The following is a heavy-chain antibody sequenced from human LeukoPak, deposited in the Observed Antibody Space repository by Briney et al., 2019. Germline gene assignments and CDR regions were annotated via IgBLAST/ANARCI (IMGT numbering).Heavy chain of an antibody. D-gene: IGHD2-21*02. CDR1: GFTFSTYA. V-gene: IGHV3-23*01. CDR3: AKDLEDCGGDCYSSSEAFDF. CDR2: ISGSGGNI. J-gene: IGHJ3*01. Sequence: GGSLRLSCAASGFTFSTYAMTWVRQAPGKGLEWVSVISGSGGNIKYADSVKGRFTISRDNSKNTLYLQMNSLRAEDTATYYCAKDLEDCGGDCYSSSEAFDFWGQGTMVTVSS.